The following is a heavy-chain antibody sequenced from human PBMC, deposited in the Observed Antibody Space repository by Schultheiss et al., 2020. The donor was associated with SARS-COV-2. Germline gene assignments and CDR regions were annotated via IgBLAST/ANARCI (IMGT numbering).Heavy chain of an antibody. CDR2: IYYSGST. D-gene: IGHD2-15*01. CDR3: ARAPAEGYCSGGSCYSQTFDY. V-gene: IGHV4-31*03. J-gene: IGHJ4*02. CDR1: GGSISSGGYY. Sequence: SQTLSLTCTVSGGSISSGGYYWSWIRQHPGKGLEWIGYIYYSGSTYYNPSLKSRVTISVDTSKNQFSLKLSSVTAADTAVYYCARAPAEGYCSGGSCYSQTFDYWGQGTLVTVSS.